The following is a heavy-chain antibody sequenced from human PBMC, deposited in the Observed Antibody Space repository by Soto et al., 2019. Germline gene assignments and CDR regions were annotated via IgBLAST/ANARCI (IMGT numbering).Heavy chain of an antibody. D-gene: IGHD2-15*01. V-gene: IGHV3-30-3*01. CDR2: ISYDVSNK. CDR3: ARVPSSSGRPTFDS. CDR1: GFTFSSYA. J-gene: IGHJ4*02. Sequence: QVQLVESGGGVVQPGRSLRLSCAASGFTFSSYAMHWVRQAPGKGLEWVAVISYDVSNKYYADSVKGRFTISRDNSKNTLYLQMYRLRAENTAVYYCARVPSSSGRPTFDSWGQGTLVTVS.